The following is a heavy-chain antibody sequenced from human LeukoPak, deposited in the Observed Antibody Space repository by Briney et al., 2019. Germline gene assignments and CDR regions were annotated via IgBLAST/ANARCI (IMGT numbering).Heavy chain of an antibody. D-gene: IGHD6-13*01. CDR3: ARNSRRGYTDNYYFDY. CDR2: IIPIFGTA. V-gene: IGHV1-69*06. Sequence: GASVKVSCKASGGTFSSYAISWVRQAPGQGLEWMGGIIPIFGTANYAQKFQGRVTITADKSTSTAYMELSSLRSEDTAVYYCARNSRRGYTDNYYFDYWGQGTLVTVSS. J-gene: IGHJ4*02. CDR1: GGTFSSYA.